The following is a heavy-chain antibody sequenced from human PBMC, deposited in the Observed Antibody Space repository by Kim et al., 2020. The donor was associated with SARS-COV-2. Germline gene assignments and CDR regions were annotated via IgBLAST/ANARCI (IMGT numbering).Heavy chain of an antibody. Sequence: SETLSLTCTVSGGSISSGGYYWSWIRQHPGKGLEWIGYIYYSGSTYYNPSLKSRVTISVDTSKNQFSLKLSSVTAADTAVYYCARERVRSGYYYGSDYWYFNLWGRGTLVTVSS. J-gene: IGHJ2*01. CDR1: GGSISSGGYY. V-gene: IGHV4-31*03. CDR3: ARERVRSGYYYGSDYWYFNL. D-gene: IGHD3-10*01. CDR2: IYYSGST.